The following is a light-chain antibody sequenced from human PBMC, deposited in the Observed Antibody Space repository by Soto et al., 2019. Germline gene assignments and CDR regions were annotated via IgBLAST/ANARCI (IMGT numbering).Light chain of an antibody. V-gene: IGKV3-20*01. CDR1: QSVSSSY. J-gene: IGKJ1*01. CDR3: QQYGSSPPWT. Sequence: EIVLTQSPGTLSLSPGERATLSCRASQSVSSSYLAWYQQKPGQAPRLLIYGASSRATGIPDRFSGSGSGTDFTLTNSRLEPDDFAVYYCQQYGSSPPWTFGQGTKVEIK. CDR2: GAS.